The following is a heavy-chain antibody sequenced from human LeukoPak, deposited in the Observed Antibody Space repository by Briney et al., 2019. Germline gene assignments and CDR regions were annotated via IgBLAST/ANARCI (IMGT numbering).Heavy chain of an antibody. V-gene: IGHV3-9*01. CDR2: ISWNSGSI. Sequence: GGSLRLSCAASGFTFDDYAMHWVRQAQGKGLEWVSGISWNSGSIGYADSVKGRFTISRDNAKNSLYLQMNSLRAEDTALYYCAKGVIAVAGTLNWFDPWGQGTLVTVSS. CDR3: AKGVIAVAGTLNWFDP. D-gene: IGHD6-19*01. J-gene: IGHJ5*02. CDR1: GFTFDDYA.